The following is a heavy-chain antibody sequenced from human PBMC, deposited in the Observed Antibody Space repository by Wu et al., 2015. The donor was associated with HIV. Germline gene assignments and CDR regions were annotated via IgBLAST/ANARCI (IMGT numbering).Heavy chain of an antibody. J-gene: IGHJ3*02. V-gene: IGHV1-69*05. CDR2: IIPIFGTA. CDR3: ARECPQYSSGWGDAFDI. Sequence: QDQLVQSGAEVKKPGSSVKISCKASGNTFNAVNWLRQAPGQGLEWMGGIIPIFGTANYAQKFQGRVTITTDESTSTAYMELSSLRSEDTAVYYCARECPQYSSGWGDAFDIWGQGTMVTSLQ. CDR1: GNTFNA. D-gene: IGHD6-19*01.